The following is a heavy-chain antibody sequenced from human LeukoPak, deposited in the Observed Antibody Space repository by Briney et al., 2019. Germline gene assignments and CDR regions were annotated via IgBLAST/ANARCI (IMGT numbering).Heavy chain of an antibody. CDR2: INHSGST. D-gene: IGHD6-6*01. J-gene: IGHJ3*02. V-gene: IGHV4-34*01. CDR3: ARGRIAARRDAFDI. CDR1: GGSFSGYY. Sequence: SETLSLTCAVYGGSFSGYYWSWIRQPPGKGLECIGEINHSGSTNYNPSLKSRVTISVDTSKNQFSLKLSSVTAADTAVYYCARGRIAARRDAFDIWGQGTMVTVSS.